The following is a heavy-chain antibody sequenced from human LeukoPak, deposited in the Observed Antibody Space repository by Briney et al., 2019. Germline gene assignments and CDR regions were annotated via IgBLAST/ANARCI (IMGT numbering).Heavy chain of an antibody. CDR1: GFTFSSYA. D-gene: IGHD3-10*01. CDR2: ISGSGGST. V-gene: IGHV3-23*01. J-gene: IGHJ4*02. CDR3: ANVVGITMVRGVIGY. Sequence: GGSLRLSCAASGFTFSSYAMSWVRQAPGKGLEWVSAISGSGGSTYYADSVKGRFTISRDNSKNTLYLQMNSLRAEDTAVHYCANVVGITMVRGVIGYWGQGTLVTVSS.